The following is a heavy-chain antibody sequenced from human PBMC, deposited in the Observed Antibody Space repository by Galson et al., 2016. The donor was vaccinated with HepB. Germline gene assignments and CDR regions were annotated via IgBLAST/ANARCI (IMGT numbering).Heavy chain of an antibody. Sequence: PALVKPTQTLTLTCTFSGFSISGSGAGVGWIRQPPGKALEWLAVIYWDDDKRCSPSLKNRLILTKDTSKNQVVLTMTEMDPVDTATYYSVHSRWRIRYFDYWGQGSLVTVSS. V-gene: IGHV2-5*02. J-gene: IGHJ4*02. CDR1: GFSISGSGAG. D-gene: IGHD2-15*01. CDR2: IYWDDDK. CDR3: VHSRWRIRYFDY.